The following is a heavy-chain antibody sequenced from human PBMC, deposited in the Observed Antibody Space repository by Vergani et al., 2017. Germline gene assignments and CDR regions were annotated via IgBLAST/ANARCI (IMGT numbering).Heavy chain of an antibody. J-gene: IGHJ5*02. D-gene: IGHD6-6*01. CDR2: IIPIFGTA. CDR3: ARGVGSSSEAYWLGQNWFDP. V-gene: IGHV1-69*01. CDR1: GGTFSSYA. Sequence: QVQLVQSGAEVKKPGSSVKVSCKASGGTFSSYAITWVRQAPGQGLEWMGGIIPIFGTANYAQKFQGRVTITADESTSTAYMELSSLRSEETAVYYCARGVGSSSEAYWLGQNWFDPWGQGTLVTVSS.